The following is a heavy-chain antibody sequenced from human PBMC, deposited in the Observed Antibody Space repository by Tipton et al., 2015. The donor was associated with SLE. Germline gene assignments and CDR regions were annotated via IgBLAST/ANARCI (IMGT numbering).Heavy chain of an antibody. CDR1: GFAFSTFA. D-gene: IGHD1-26*01. V-gene: IGHV3-30*07. CDR3: VKDKTGSYSDYLDY. Sequence: PLRLSCAASGFAFSTFAIHWVRQAPGKGLEWVGVIAYDGRNKFYADSVKGRFTISRDNSRNTLYLQMNSLRAEDTALYYCVKDKTGSYSDYLDYWGQGALVTVSS. CDR2: IAYDGRNK. J-gene: IGHJ4*02.